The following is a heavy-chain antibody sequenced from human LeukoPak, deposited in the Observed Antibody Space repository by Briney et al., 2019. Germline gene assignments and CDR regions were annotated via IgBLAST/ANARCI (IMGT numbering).Heavy chain of an antibody. V-gene: IGHV3-23*01. CDR3: AKDMSGSYFDGANSFDY. CDR2: ISGSGGST. D-gene: IGHD1-26*01. J-gene: IGHJ4*02. CDR1: GFTFSSYA. Sequence: PGGSLRLSCAASGFTFSSYAMSWVRQAPGKGLEWVSAISGSGGSTYYADSVKGRFTISRDNSKNTLYLQMNSLRAEDTAVYYCAKDMSGSYFDGANSFDYWGQGTLVTVSS.